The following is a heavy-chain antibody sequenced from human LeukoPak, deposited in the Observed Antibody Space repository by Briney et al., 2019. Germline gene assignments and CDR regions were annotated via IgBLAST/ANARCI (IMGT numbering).Heavy chain of an antibody. V-gene: IGHV3-48*04. CDR2: IHSGGTSI. CDR1: RFTFSSYS. J-gene: IGHJ4*02. Sequence: GGSLRLSCVASRFTFSSYSMTWVRQAPGKGLEWISFIHSGGTSIYYADSVKGRFTISRDNAKNSLYLQMNSLRAEDTAVYYCAKHPGVPFLEWLFPHYWGQGTLVTVSS. D-gene: IGHD3-3*02. CDR3: AKHPGVPFLEWLFPHY.